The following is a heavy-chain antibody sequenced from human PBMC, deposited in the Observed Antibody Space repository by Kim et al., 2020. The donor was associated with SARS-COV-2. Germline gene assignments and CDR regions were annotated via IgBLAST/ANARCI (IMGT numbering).Heavy chain of an antibody. CDR1: GFTFSSYG. CDR2: ISYDGSNK. J-gene: IGHJ4*02. V-gene: IGHV3-30*18. Sequence: GGSLRLSCAASGFTFSSYGMHWVRQAPGKGLEWVAVISYDGSNKYYADSVKGRFTISRDNSKNTLYLQMNSLRAEDTAVYYCAKDPLGYYDSSGPGGDYWGQGTLVTVSS. D-gene: IGHD3-22*01. CDR3: AKDPLGYYDSSGPGGDY.